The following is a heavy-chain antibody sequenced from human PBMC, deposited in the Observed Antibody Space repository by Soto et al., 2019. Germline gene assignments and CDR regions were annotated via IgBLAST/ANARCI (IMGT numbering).Heavy chain of an antibody. V-gene: IGHV4-4*02. Sequence: QVQLQESGPGLVKPSGTLSLTCAVSGDSISSSNWWSWVRQAPGKGLEWIGEIYHSGATTYNPSLKSPATISVDPSKNHFSLELTSVAAADTAVYFCARDLGTGTDFWGRGTLVTVAS. CDR2: IYHSGAT. J-gene: IGHJ4*02. D-gene: IGHD1-1*01. CDR1: GDSISSSNW. CDR3: ARDLGTGTDF.